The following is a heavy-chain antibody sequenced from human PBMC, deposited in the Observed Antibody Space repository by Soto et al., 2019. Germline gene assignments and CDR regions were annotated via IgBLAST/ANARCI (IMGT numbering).Heavy chain of an antibody. V-gene: IGHV3-72*01. CDR2: SRNKANSYTT. D-gene: IGHD2-15*01. CDR1: GFTFSDYY. CDR3: ARSQGGQYAFDI. J-gene: IGHJ3*02. Sequence: EVQLVESGGGLVQPGGSLRLSCAASGFTFSDYYMDWVRQAPGKGLEWVGRSRNKANSYTTEYAASVKGRFSISREDSKNSLYLHMNSLKSEDTAVYYCARSQGGQYAFDIWGQGTMVTVSS.